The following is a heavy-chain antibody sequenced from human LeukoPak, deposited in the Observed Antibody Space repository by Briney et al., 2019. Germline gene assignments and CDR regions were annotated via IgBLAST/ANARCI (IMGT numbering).Heavy chain of an antibody. J-gene: IGHJ3*02. D-gene: IGHD3-10*01. Sequence: SETLSLTCTVSGGSISSSSYYWGWIRQPPGKGLEWIGSIYYSGSTYYNPSLKSRVTISVDTSKNQFSLKLSSVTAADTAVYYCARHGDGSFAFDIWGQGTMVTVSS. V-gene: IGHV4-39*01. CDR3: ARHGDGSFAFDI. CDR1: GGSISSSSYY. CDR2: IYYSGST.